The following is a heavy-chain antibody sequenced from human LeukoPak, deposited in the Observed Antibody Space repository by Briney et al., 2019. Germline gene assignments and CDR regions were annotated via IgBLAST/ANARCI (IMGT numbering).Heavy chain of an antibody. CDR2: ISAYNGNT. Sequence: ASVKVSCKASGYTFTSYGISWVRQAPGQGLEGRGWISAYNGNTNYAQKFQGRVTITTDESTSTAYMELSSLRSEDTAVYYCAFDSSGYYYPRDSVAFDIWGQGTMVTVSS. J-gene: IGHJ3*02. CDR3: AFDSSGYYYPRDSVAFDI. CDR1: GYTFTSYG. V-gene: IGHV1-18*01. D-gene: IGHD3-22*01.